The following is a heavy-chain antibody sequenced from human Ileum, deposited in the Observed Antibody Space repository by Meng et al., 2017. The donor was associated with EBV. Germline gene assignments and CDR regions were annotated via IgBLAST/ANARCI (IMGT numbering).Heavy chain of an antibody. J-gene: IGHJ5*02. D-gene: IGHD3-9*01. CDR1: GGSVSSNDYH. CDR2: MYDSENA. V-gene: IGHV4-61*03. CDR3: AYYFVGRGGPGS. Sequence: QVQLKEAGPGRVRPWETLSLTCSVSGGSVSSNDYHWSWIRQPPGKGLEWIGCMYDSENAKYNPSLNSRVTISIDTTRNHFVLKLTSVTAADTAVYYCAYYFVGRGGPGSWGQGTLVTVSS.